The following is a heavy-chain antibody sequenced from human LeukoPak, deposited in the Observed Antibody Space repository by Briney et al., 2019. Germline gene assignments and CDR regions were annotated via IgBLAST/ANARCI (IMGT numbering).Heavy chain of an antibody. J-gene: IGHJ4*02. CDR1: SGSIRSNY. D-gene: IGHD5-24*01. CDR3: ARHKWDGFNCFDY. V-gene: IGHV4-59*08. Sequence: PSETLSLTCTVSSGSIRSNYWSWVRQPPGKGLEWIAYIYQRGSTNYNPSLKSRVTISVDTSKNQFSLSLTSVTAADTAVYYCARHKWDGFNCFDYWGQGTLVTVSS. CDR2: IYQRGST.